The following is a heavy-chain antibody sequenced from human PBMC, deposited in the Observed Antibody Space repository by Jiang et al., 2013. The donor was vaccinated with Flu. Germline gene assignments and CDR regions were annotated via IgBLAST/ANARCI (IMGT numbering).Heavy chain of an antibody. CDR3: ARHRIPDGYNPGPPDY. V-gene: IGHV5-51*01. CDR2: IYPGDSDT. D-gene: IGHD5-24*01. Sequence: GAEVKKPGESLKISCKGSGYSFTSYWIGWVRQMPGKGLEWMGIIYPGDSDTRYSPSFQGQVTISADKSISTAYLQWSSLKASDTAMYYCARHRIPDGYNPGPPDYWGPGNPGHRLL. CDR1: GYSFTSYW. J-gene: IGHJ4*02.